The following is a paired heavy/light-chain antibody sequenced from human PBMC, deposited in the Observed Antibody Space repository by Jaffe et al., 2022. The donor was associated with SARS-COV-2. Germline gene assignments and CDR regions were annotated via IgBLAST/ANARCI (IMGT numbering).Light chain of an antibody. CDR3: QQYYSSPYT. CDR1: QSVLYSSNKKNY. Sequence: DIVMTQSPDSLAVSLGERATINCKSSQSVLYSSNKKNYLAWYQQKPGQPPKLLIYWASTREPGVPDRFSGSGSGTDFTLTISSLQAEDVAIYYCQQYYSSPYTFGQGTNLEIK. J-gene: IGKJ2*01. V-gene: IGKV4-1*01. CDR2: WAS.
Heavy chain of an antibody. CDR3: VRGRRSYARHDAFDI. CDR2: IDYSGST. CDR1: GASIGTYY. D-gene: IGHD2-2*01. J-gene: IGHJ3*02. Sequence: QVQLQESGPGLVKPSETLSLTCTVSGASIGTYYWSWVRQPPGKGLEWIGDIDYSGSTNYNPSLESRVTVSVDTSKILSSLKVNSVTAADTAVYYCVRGRRSYARHDAFDIWGQGAMVTVSS. V-gene: IGHV4-59*01.